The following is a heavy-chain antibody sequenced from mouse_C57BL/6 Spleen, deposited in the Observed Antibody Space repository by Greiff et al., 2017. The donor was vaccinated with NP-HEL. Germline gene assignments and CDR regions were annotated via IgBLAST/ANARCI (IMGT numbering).Heavy chain of an antibody. CDR2: IRSKSSNYAT. J-gene: IGHJ4*01. D-gene: IGHD2-4*01. Sequence: EVQLVESGGGLVQPKGSLKLSCAASGFTFNTYAMHWVRQAPGKGLEWVARIRSKSSNYATYYADSVKDRFTISRDDSQSMLYLQMNNLKTEDTAMYYCVRGEGLHVTYYYAMDYWGQGTSVTVSS. CDR1: GFTFNTYA. CDR3: VRGEGLHVTYYYAMDY. V-gene: IGHV10-3*01.